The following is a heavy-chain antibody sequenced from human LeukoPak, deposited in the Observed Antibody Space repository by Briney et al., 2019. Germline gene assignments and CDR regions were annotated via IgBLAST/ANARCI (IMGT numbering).Heavy chain of an antibody. J-gene: IGHJ3*02. CDR1: GFTFSSYS. V-gene: IGHV3-48*04. Sequence: GGSLRLSCAASGFTFSSYSMNWVRQAPGKGLEWVSYISSSSSTIYYAGSVKGRFTISRDNAKNSLYLQMNSLRAEDTAVYYCARGGDILTGYYRGYAFDIWGQGTMVTVSS. CDR3: ARGGDILTGYYRGYAFDI. CDR2: ISSSSSTI. D-gene: IGHD3-9*01.